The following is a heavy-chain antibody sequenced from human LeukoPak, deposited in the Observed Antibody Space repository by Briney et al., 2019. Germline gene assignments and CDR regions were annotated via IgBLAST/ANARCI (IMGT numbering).Heavy chain of an antibody. CDR2: ITGSGGST. J-gene: IGHJ4*02. CDR3: AKLRGVDWYVDY. CDR1: GFTFSNYW. D-gene: IGHD3-9*01. V-gene: IGHV3-23*01. Sequence: GGSLRLSCEASGFTFSNYWMTWVRQAPGKGLDWVSAITGSGGSTYYADSVKGRFTISRDNSKNTLYLQMNSLRAEDTALYYCAKLRGVDWYVDYWGQGTLVSVSS.